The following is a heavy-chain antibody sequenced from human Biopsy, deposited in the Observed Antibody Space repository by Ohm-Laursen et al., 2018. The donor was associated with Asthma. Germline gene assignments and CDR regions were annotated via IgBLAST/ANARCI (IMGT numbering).Heavy chain of an antibody. CDR1: GFAVSRDH. CDR2: IYSGGTS. J-gene: IGHJ4*02. CDR3: ARSYDTDSYPVLVLDY. D-gene: IGHD3-22*01. V-gene: IGHV3-53*01. Sequence: SLRLSCAASGFAVSRDHMFWVRQAPGKGLEWVSVIYSGGTSHTADSVRGRFTISRDYSKNTLYLQMHSLRAEDTAVYYCARSYDTDSYPVLVLDYWGQGTPVTVSS.